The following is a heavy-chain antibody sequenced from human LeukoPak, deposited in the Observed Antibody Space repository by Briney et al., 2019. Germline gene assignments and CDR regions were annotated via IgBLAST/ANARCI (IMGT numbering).Heavy chain of an antibody. CDR3: ARESRFTVPQDY. J-gene: IGHJ4*02. D-gene: IGHD4-17*01. Sequence: ASVKVSCKASGYTFTGYYIHWVRQAPGQGLEWMGWINPNSGGTNYAQKFQGRVTMTRDTSISTAYMELSSLRSDDTAVYYCARESRFTVPQDYWGQGTLVTVSS. CDR1: GYTFTGYY. CDR2: INPNSGGT. V-gene: IGHV1-2*02.